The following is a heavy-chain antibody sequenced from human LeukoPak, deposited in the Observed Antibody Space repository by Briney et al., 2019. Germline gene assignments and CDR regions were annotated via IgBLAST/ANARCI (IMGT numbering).Heavy chain of an antibody. CDR2: VYHSGST. Sequence: SETLSLTCAVSGGSISSSCWWSWVRQPPGKGLEWIGEVYHSGSTNYRPSLTSRVTLSVDKSKTQFSLRLNSVTAADTAVYYCAGAYCGGDCYSGRTFDIWGQGTMVTVSS. V-gene: IGHV4-4*02. CDR1: GGSISSSCW. D-gene: IGHD2-21*02. CDR3: AGAYCGGDCYSGRTFDI. J-gene: IGHJ3*02.